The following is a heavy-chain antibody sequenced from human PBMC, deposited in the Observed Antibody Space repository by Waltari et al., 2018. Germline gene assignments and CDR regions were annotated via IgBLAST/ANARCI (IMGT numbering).Heavy chain of an antibody. Sequence: QVQLQESGPGLVKPSETLSLTCTVSGGSISSHYWTWIRPPTGKGLEWIGYIYYSGSTNYNPSLKSRVTISVDTSKNQFSLKLSSVTAADTAVYYCAGASYDFWGGYLAVGAFDIWGQGTMVTVSS. CDR2: IYYSGST. J-gene: IGHJ3*02. CDR3: AGASYDFWGGYLAVGAFDI. D-gene: IGHD3-3*01. V-gene: IGHV4-59*11. CDR1: GGSISSHY.